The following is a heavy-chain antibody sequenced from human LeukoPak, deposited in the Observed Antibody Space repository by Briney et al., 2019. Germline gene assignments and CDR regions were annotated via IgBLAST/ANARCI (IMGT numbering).Heavy chain of an antibody. D-gene: IGHD3-22*01. V-gene: IGHV3-30*04. Sequence: GGSLRLSCAASGFTFSSYVMHWVRQAPGKGLEWVAIISYDGSNEYYADSVKGRFTISRDNSKNTLYLQMNSLRSEDTAVYYCARGSFYDTRGKDYWGQGTLVTVSA. CDR1: GFTFSSYV. CDR2: ISYDGSNE. CDR3: ARGSFYDTRGKDY. J-gene: IGHJ4*02.